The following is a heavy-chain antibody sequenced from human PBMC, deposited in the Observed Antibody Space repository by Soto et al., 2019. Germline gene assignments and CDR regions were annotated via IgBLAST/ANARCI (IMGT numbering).Heavy chain of an antibody. Sequence: QVQLVQSGAEVKKPGSSVKVSCKASGGTFSSYAISWVRQAPGQGLEWMGGIIPIFGTANYAQKFQGRVTITADKSTSTAYTELSSLRSEDTAVYYCASRLGYSSSWYYGMDVWGQGTTVTVSS. CDR3: ASRLGYSSSWYYGMDV. D-gene: IGHD6-13*01. CDR2: IIPIFGTA. V-gene: IGHV1-69*06. J-gene: IGHJ6*02. CDR1: GGTFSSYA.